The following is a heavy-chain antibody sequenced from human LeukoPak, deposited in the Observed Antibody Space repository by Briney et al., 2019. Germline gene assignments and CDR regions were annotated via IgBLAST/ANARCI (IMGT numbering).Heavy chain of an antibody. CDR1: GATFSSYA. J-gene: IGHJ4*02. CDR3: ARERDGYNYGVGY. Sequence: SVKVSCKASGATFSSYAISWVRQAPGQGLEWMGRIIPIFGTANYAQKFQGRVTITTDESTSTAYMELSSLRSEDTAVYYCARERDGYNYGVGYWGQGTLVTVSS. V-gene: IGHV1-69*05. CDR2: IIPIFGTA. D-gene: IGHD5-24*01.